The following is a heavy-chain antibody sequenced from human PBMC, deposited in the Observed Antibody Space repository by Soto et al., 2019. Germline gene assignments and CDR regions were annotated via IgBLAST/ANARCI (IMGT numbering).Heavy chain of an antibody. CDR1: GFTFSSYW. D-gene: IGHD3-10*01. CDR2: IKQDGSEK. Sequence: PGGSLRLSCAASGFTFSSYWTSWVRQAPGKGLEWVANIKQDGSEKYYVDSVKGRFTISRDNAKNSLYLQMNSLRAEDTAVYYCARAYGSGEGMDYYGMDVWGQGTTVTVSS. J-gene: IGHJ6*02. CDR3: ARAYGSGEGMDYYGMDV. V-gene: IGHV3-7*04.